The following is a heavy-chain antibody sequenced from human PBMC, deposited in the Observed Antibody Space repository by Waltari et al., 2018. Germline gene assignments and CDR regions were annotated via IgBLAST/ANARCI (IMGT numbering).Heavy chain of an antibody. Sequence: QVQLVQSAAAVKKPGSSVKVSCTASGGTFSSYAISWVRQAPGQGLEWMGGIIPIFGTANYEQKFQGRVTITADESTSTAYMGLSSLRSEDTAVYYCARVMVRGVAPTYYFDYWGQGTLVTVSS. J-gene: IGHJ4*02. CDR2: IIPIFGTA. CDR3: ARVMVRGVAPTYYFDY. V-gene: IGHV1-69*01. D-gene: IGHD3-10*01. CDR1: GGTFSSYA.